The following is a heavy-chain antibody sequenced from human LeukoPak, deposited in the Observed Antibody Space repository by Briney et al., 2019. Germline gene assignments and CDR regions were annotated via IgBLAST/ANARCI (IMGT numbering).Heavy chain of an antibody. CDR2: VHYRGTT. V-gene: IGHV4-59*12. D-gene: IGHD6-19*01. CDR1: GGSISGYY. J-gene: IGHJ2*01. Sequence: SETLSLTCTVSGGSISGYYWSWIRQPPGRGLEFIGYVHYRGTTWYNPSLESRVTISVDTSQNQFSLQLTSVTAADTAVYYCARILDSGRSDYWGRGTLVTVSS. CDR3: ARILDSGRSDY.